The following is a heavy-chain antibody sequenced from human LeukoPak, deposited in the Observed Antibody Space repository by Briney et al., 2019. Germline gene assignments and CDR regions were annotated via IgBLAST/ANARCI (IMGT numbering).Heavy chain of an antibody. J-gene: IGHJ6*02. D-gene: IGHD2-15*01. V-gene: IGHV1-58*01. CDR3: AAGYCSGGSCYPYYYYGMDV. CDR2: IVVGSGNT. Sequence: ASVKVSCKASGFTFSNSAVQWVRQARGQRLEWIGWIVVGSGNTNYAQKFQERVTITRDMSTSTAYMELSSLRSEDTAVYYCAAGYCSGGSCYPYYYYGMDVWGQGTTVTVSS. CDR1: GFTFSNSA.